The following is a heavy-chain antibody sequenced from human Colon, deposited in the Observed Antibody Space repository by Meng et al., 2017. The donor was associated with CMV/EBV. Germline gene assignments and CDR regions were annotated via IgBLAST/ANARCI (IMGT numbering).Heavy chain of an antibody. Sequence: ESLKISCAASGFTFTNAWMTWVRQAPGKGLEWIGYVSYSGSTNYNSSLESRVTIALDTSKNQFSLKQTSVTAADTAVYYCAKGGCSSCSFDPWGQGTLVTVSS. J-gene: IGHJ5*02. CDR3: AKGGCSSCSFDP. D-gene: IGHD2-2*01. CDR2: VSYSGST. V-gene: IGHV4-59*01. CDR1: GFTFTNAW.